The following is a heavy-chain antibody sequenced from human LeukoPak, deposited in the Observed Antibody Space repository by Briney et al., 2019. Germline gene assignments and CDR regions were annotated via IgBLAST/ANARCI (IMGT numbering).Heavy chain of an antibody. CDR2: INHSGST. J-gene: IGHJ4*02. Sequence: SETLSLTCAVYGGSFSGYYWSWIRQPPGKGLEWIGEINHSGSTNYNPSLKSRVTISVDTSKNQFSLKLSSVTAADTAVYYCARKGYSYGRWGQGTLVAVSS. D-gene: IGHD5-18*01. CDR3: ARKGYSYGR. CDR1: GGSFSGYY. V-gene: IGHV4-34*01.